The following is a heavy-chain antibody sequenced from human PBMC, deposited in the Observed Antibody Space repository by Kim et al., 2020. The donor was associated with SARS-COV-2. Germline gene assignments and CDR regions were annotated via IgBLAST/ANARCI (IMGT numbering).Heavy chain of an antibody. CDR3: AREGLGYCSGGSCYPLRWFDP. CDR1: GFTFSSYS. Sequence: GGSLRLSCAASGFTFSSYSMNWVRQAPGKGLEWVSSISSSSSYIYYADSVKGRFTISRDNAQNSLYLQMNSLRAEDTAVYNCAREGLGYCSGGSCYPLRWFDPWGQGTMVTVSS. V-gene: IGHV3-21*01. D-gene: IGHD2-15*01. J-gene: IGHJ5*02. CDR2: ISSSSSYI.